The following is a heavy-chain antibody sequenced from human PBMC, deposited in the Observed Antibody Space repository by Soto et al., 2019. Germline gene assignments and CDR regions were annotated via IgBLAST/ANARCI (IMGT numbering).Heavy chain of an antibody. CDR2: MNPNSGNT. V-gene: IGHV1-8*01. CDR1: GYTFTSYD. J-gene: IGHJ6*03. Sequence: ASVKVSCKASGYTFTSYDINWVRQATGQGLEWMGRMNPNSGNTGYAQKFQGRVTMTRNTSISTAYMELSSLRSEDTAVYYCARGPEFYVDFWSCYYAYYYYYMDVWGKGTTVTVSS. D-gene: IGHD3-3*01. CDR3: ARGPEFYVDFWSCYYAYYYYYMDV.